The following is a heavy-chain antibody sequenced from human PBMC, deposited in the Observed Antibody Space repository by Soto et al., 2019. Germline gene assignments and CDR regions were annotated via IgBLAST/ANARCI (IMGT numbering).Heavy chain of an antibody. Sequence: QVQLVQSGAEVKKPGASVKVSCKASGYTFTSYGISWLRQAPGQGLEWMGWISAYNGNTNYSQKLQGRVTITTDTCTSTAYMELRSLRSDDTAVYYCARDPDQIGDSSGFWFDPWAQGPLVTVSS. V-gene: IGHV1-18*04. D-gene: IGHD3-22*01. CDR1: GYTFTSYG. CDR2: ISAYNGNT. J-gene: IGHJ5*02. CDR3: ARDPDQIGDSSGFWFDP.